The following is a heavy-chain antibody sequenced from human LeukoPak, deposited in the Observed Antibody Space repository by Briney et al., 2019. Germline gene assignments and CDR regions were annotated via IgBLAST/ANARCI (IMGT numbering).Heavy chain of an antibody. CDR3: AIVAPYLYDASGSYRTGF. V-gene: IGHV1-8*02. Sequence: ASVKVSCKASGYTFTGYYMHWVRQAPGQGLEWMGWMNPNGDNTGYAEKFQGRVTMTRTTNTVYMELNSLTSDDTAVYYCAIVAPYLYDASGSYRTGFWGQGTLVIVSS. CDR1: GYTFTGYY. D-gene: IGHD3-22*01. CDR2: MNPNGDNT. J-gene: IGHJ4*02.